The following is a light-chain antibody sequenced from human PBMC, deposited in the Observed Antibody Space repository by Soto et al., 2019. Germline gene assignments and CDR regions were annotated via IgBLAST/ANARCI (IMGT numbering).Light chain of an antibody. Sequence: QSVLTQPRSVSGSPGQSVTISCTGTSSDVGAYNFVSWYQQHPGKAPKLMIYDVINRPSGVSNRFSGPKSGNSASLTISGLQAEDEADYYCSSYTSSSTYVVFGGGTQLTVL. CDR2: DVI. J-gene: IGLJ2*01. CDR3: SSYTSSSTYVV. CDR1: SSDVGAYNF. V-gene: IGLV2-14*03.